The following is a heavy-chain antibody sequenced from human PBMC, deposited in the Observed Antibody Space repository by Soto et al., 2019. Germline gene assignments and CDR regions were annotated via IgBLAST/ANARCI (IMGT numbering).Heavy chain of an antibody. CDR2: ISGSGGST. CDR3: AKDPRDYAEAGGMDV. J-gene: IGHJ6*02. CDR1: GFTFSSYA. V-gene: IGHV3-23*01. Sequence: GGSLRLSCAASGFTFSSYAMSWVRQAPGKGLDWVSAISGSGGSTYYADSVKGRFTISRDNSKNTLYLQMNSLRAEDTAVYYCAKDPRDYAEAGGMDVWGQGTTVTVSS. D-gene: IGHD4-17*01.